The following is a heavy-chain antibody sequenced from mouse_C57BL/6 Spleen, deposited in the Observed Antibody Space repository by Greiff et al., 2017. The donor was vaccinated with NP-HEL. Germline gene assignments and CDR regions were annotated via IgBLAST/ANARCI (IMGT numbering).Heavy chain of an antibody. J-gene: IGHJ2*01. CDR2: IDPSDSET. Sequence: QVQLKQPGAELVRPGSSVKLSCKASGYTFTSYWMHWVKQRPIQGLEWIGNIDPSDSETHYNQKFKDKATLTVDKSSSTAYMQLSSLTSEDSAVYYCARGDGLYYFDYWGQGTTLTVSS. CDR1: GYTFTSYW. V-gene: IGHV1-52*01. D-gene: IGHD2-3*01. CDR3: ARGDGLYYFDY.